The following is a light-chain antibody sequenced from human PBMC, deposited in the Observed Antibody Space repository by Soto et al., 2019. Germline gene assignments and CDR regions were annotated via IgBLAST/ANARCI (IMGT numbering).Light chain of an antibody. CDR2: EGN. V-gene: IGLV2-23*01. J-gene: IGLJ1*01. CDR1: TSDVGSYNL. Sequence: QSVLTQPASVSGSPGQSITISCTGTTSDVGSYNLVSWYQHHPGKAPKLMIYEGNKRPSGVSNRFSGSKSGNSASLTISGLQAEDEADYYCCSYAGSNIHYRFGSGTKVTVL. CDR3: CSYAGSNIHYR.